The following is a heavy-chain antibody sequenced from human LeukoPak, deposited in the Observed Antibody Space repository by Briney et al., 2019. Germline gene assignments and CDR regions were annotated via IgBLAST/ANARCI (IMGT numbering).Heavy chain of an antibody. CDR1: GFTFSSYG. CDR3: ARCDYDEEDYYYYMDV. J-gene: IGHJ6*03. CDR2: ISGSGGST. D-gene: IGHD4-17*01. V-gene: IGHV3-23*01. Sequence: GGTLRLSCAASGFTFSSYGMSWVRQAPGKGLEWVSAISGSGGSTYYADSVKGRFTISRDNSKNTLYLQMNSLRAEDTAVYYCARCDYDEEDYYYYMDVWGKGTTVTVSS.